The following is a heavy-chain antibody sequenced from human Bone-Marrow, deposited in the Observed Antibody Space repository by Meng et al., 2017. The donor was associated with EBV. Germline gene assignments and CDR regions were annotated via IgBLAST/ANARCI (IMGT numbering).Heavy chain of an antibody. J-gene: IGHJ4*02. V-gene: IGHV3-30*18. D-gene: IGHD4-23*01. Sequence: QVQLVVCGGGVGQPGSSLRLSFAASGFTFSSYGMHWVRQAPGKGLEWVAVISYDGSNKYYADSVKGRFTISRDNSKNTLYLQMNSLRAEDTAVYYCAKDPRRIYGGPPDYWGQGTLVTVSS. CDR2: ISYDGSNK. CDR1: GFTFSSYG. CDR3: AKDPRRIYGGPPDY.